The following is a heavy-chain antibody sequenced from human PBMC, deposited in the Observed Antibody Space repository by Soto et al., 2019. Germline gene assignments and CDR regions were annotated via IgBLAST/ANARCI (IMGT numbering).Heavy chain of an antibody. CDR2: INPNSGGT. V-gene: IGHV1-2*04. Sequence: EASVKVSCKASGYTFTGYYMHWVRQAPGQGLEWMGWINPNSGGTNYAQKFQGWVTMTRDTSISTAHMELSRLRSDDTAVYYCARGHRYCSSTSCPYNHYGMDVWGQGTTVTVS. CDR3: ARGHRYCSSTSCPYNHYGMDV. J-gene: IGHJ6*02. D-gene: IGHD2-2*01. CDR1: GYTFTGYY.